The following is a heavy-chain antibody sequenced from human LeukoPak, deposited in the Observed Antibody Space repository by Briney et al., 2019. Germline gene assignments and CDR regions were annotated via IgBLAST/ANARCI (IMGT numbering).Heavy chain of an antibody. CDR3: ARQGQIVALQYYGMDV. CDR1: GGSISSSSYY. Sequence: SETLSLTCTVSGGSISSSSYYWGWIRQPPGKGLEWIGSIYYSGSTYYNPSLKSRVTISVDTSKNQFSLKPSSVTAADTAVYYCARQGQIVALQYYGMDVWGQGTTVTVSS. D-gene: IGHD3-22*01. V-gene: IGHV4-39*01. CDR2: IYYSGST. J-gene: IGHJ6*02.